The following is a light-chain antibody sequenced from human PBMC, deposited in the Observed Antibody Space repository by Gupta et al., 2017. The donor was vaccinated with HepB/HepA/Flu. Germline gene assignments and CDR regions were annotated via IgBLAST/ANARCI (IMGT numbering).Light chain of an antibody. CDR3: QHDHNPPYT. CDR2: WGS. J-gene: IGKJ2*01. V-gene: IGKV4-1*01. CDR1: QSVWGGPYNKNY. Sequence: DIVMTQSPYSLAVSLGERATINCKSSQSVWGGPYNKNYLAWYQQKPGQAPNLLIYWGSTREAGVPDRSSGRGSVTDFTLTISILQAEDVAVYYCQHDHNPPYTFGQGTKLEIK.